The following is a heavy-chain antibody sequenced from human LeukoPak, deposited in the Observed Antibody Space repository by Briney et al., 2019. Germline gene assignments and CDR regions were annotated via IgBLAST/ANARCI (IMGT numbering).Heavy chain of an antibody. CDR1: GFTFSDYY. CDR3: AKSLAGDYSNYLFDY. CDR2: ISSSGSTI. D-gene: IGHD4-11*01. Sequence: GGSLRLSCAASGFTFSDYYMSWIRQAPGKGLEWVSYISSSGSTIYYADSVKGRFTISRDNAKNSLYLQMNSLRAEDTAVYYCAKSLAGDYSNYLFDYWGQGTLVTVSS. J-gene: IGHJ4*02. V-gene: IGHV3-11*01.